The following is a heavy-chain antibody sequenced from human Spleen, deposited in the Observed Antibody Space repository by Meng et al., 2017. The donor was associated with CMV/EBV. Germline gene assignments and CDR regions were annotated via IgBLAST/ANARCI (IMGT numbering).Heavy chain of an antibody. Sequence: GESLKISCAASGFTFSSYWMTWVRQAPGKGLEWVANMNQNGSEKYYVDSVKGRFTISRDNAGNSLYLQMSSLSADDTAVYYCARSYGLDVWGQGTTVTVSS. V-gene: IGHV3-7*01. CDR3: ARSYGLDV. CDR2: MNQNGSEK. CDR1: GFTFSSYW. J-gene: IGHJ6*02.